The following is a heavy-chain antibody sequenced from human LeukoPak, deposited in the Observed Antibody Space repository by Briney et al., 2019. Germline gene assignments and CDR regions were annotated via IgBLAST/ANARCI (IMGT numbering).Heavy chain of an antibody. CDR1: GFTFTDYY. V-gene: IGHV3-11*01. CDR2: IGTRDSTK. J-gene: IGHJ6*03. Sequence: GGSLRLSCAASGFTFTDYYMSWIRQAPGKGLEWVSFIGTRDSTKYYADSVKGRFTVSRDNAENSLYLQMNNLTAEDTAVYYCARATNWGFPLHMDVWGKGNTVTVSS. D-gene: IGHD7-27*01. CDR3: ARATNWGFPLHMDV.